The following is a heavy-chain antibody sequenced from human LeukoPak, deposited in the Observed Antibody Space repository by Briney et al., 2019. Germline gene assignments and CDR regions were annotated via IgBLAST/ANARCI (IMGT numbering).Heavy chain of an antibody. CDR3: ARDIVVVPAAIPVEDY. J-gene: IGHJ4*02. CDR1: GYTFTSYG. V-gene: IGHV1-2*02. CDR2: INPNSGGT. Sequence: ASVKVSCKASGYTFTSYGISWVRQAPGQGLEWMGWINPNSGGTNYAQKFQGRVTMTRDTSISTAYMELSRLRSDDTAVYYCARDIVVVPAAIPVEDYWGQGTLVTVSS. D-gene: IGHD2-2*02.